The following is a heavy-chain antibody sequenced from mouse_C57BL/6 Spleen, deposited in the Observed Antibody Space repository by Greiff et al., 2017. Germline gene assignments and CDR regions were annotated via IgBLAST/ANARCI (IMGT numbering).Heavy chain of an antibody. D-gene: IGHD6-1*01. CDR3: ARVSLRGYFDY. CDR1: GYTFTGYW. CDR2: ILPGSGST. Sequence: QVQLQQSGAELMKPGASVKLSCKAPGYTFTGYWIEWVKQRPGNGLEWIGEILPGSGSTNYNEKFKGTATFTADTSSHTYYMQSSSLTTEDSAIYDCARVSLRGYFDYWGQGTTLTVSS. V-gene: IGHV1-9*01. J-gene: IGHJ2*01.